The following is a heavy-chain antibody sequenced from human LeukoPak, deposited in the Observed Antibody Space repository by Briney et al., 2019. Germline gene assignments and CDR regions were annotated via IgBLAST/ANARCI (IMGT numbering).Heavy chain of an antibody. CDR3: ARDQGEGLDI. D-gene: IGHD1-26*01. CDR2: IYYGGTT. CDR1: GGSISSYY. V-gene: IGHV4-59*01. Sequence: KPSETLSLTCTVSGGSISSYYWNCIRQPPGKGLEWIGYIYYGGTTSYNPSLKSRVSISVDTSKNQISLKLSSVTAADTAVCYCARDQGEGLDIWGQGTMVTVSS. J-gene: IGHJ3*02.